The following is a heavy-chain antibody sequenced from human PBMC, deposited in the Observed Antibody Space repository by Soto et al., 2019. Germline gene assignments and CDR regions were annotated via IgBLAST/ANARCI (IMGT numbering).Heavy chain of an antibody. J-gene: IGHJ5*02. CDR2: TSSNSAYI. Sequence: GGSLRLSCAGSGFTLSDHYIDWVRQAPGKGLEWVSTTSSNSAYICYTDALRGRFTISRDNAKNSLHLQMNSLRAEDTAVYYCTRDASRDSSARGWFDPWGPGTLVTVSS. V-gene: IGHV3-21*01. CDR3: TRDASRDSSARGWFDP. CDR1: GFTLSDHY. D-gene: IGHD6-13*01.